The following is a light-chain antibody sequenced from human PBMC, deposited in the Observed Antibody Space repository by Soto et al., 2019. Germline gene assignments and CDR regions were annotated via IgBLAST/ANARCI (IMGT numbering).Light chain of an antibody. Sequence: EIVLTQSPVTLSLSPGERATLSCRASQSVSGSHLAWYQQRPGQAPRLLIYETSTRASGIPDRFSGSGSGTYFTLTICSLEPEDFAASFCYQYGNLPPLSFGGGTKV. V-gene: IGKV3-20*01. J-gene: IGKJ4*01. CDR1: QSVSGSH. CDR3: YQYGNLPPLS. CDR2: ETS.